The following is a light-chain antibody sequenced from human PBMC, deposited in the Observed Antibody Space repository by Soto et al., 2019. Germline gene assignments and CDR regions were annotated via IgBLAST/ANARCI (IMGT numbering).Light chain of an antibody. CDR2: AAS. J-gene: IGKJ1*01. CDR1: QSISSY. V-gene: IGKV1-39*01. Sequence: DIQMTQSPSSLSASVGDRVTITCRASQSISSYLNWYQQKPGKSPTLLIFAASSLQSGVPSRFSGSGSGTHFTLTISSLQPEDFATYSCLQSYGVPRTFGQGTTVVI. CDR3: LQSYGVPRT.